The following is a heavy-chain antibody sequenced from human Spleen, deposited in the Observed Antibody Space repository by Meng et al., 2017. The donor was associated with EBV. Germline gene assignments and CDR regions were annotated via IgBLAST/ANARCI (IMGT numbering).Heavy chain of an antibody. D-gene: IGHD5-12*01. CDR3: ARGGNEGSPWD. CDR1: GYTFTSYA. CDR2: IKPGNGNT. J-gene: IGHJ4*02. Sequence: QVELVQSGAGVRKPGASVKVSCKASGYTFTSYAMHWVRQAPGQRLEWMGWIKPGNGNTKYSGNFQDRVTLTGDTSANTVYMEVSSLESEDTAVYYCARGGNEGSPWDWSQGTLVTVSS. V-gene: IGHV1-3*01.